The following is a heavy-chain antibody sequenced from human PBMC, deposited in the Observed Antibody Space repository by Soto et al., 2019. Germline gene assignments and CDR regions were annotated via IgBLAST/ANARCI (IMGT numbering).Heavy chain of an antibody. CDR1: GGSFSGYY. D-gene: IGHD3-10*01. V-gene: IGHV4-34*01. CDR3: ARGWFPPRYYYGSGSYYASRSGLNWFDP. J-gene: IGHJ5*02. CDR2: INHSGST. Sequence: PETLSLTCAVYGGSFSGYYWSWIRQPPGKGLEWIGEINHSGSTNYNPSLKSRVTISVDTSKNQFSLKLSSVTAADTAVYYCARGWFPPRYYYGSGSYYASRSGLNWFDPWGQGTLVTV.